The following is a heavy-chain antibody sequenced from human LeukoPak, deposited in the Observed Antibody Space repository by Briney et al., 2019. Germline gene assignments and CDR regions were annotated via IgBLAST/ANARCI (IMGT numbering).Heavy chain of an antibody. Sequence: NPSETLSLTCTVSGGSISSGSYYWSWIRQPAGKGLEWIGRIYTSGSTNYNPSLKSRVTISVDTSKNQFSLKLSSVTAADTAVYYCARLLIGSGWYLDYWGQGTPVTVSS. CDR2: IYTSGST. CDR1: GGSISSGSYY. V-gene: IGHV4-61*02. CDR3: ARLLIGSGWYLDY. D-gene: IGHD6-19*01. J-gene: IGHJ4*02.